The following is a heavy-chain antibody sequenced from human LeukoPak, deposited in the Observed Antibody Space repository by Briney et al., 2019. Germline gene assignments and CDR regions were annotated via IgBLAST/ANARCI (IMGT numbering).Heavy chain of an antibody. CDR3: ARGRGSSWSNWFDP. V-gene: IGHV4-30-2*01. D-gene: IGHD6-13*01. CDR2: IYHSGST. Sequence: SETLSLTCAVSGGSISSGGYSWSWIRQPPGKGLEWIGYIYHSGSTYYNPSLKSRVTISVDTSKNQFSLKLSSVTAADTAVYYCARGRGSSWSNWFDPWGQGTLVTVSS. CDR1: GGSISSGGYS. J-gene: IGHJ5*02.